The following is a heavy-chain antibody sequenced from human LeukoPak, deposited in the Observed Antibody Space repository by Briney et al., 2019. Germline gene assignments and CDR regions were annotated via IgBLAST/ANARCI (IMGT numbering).Heavy chain of an antibody. CDR2: IIPIFGTA. CDR1: GGTFSSYA. CDR3: ARDEDLPPYYYYMDV. J-gene: IGHJ6*03. Sequence: SVKVSCKASGGTFSSYAISWVRQAPGQGLEWMGGIIPIFGTANYAQKFQGRVTITADESTSTAYMELSSLRSEDTAVYYCARDEDLPPYYYYMDVWGKGTTVTVSS. D-gene: IGHD2-15*01. V-gene: IGHV1-69*13.